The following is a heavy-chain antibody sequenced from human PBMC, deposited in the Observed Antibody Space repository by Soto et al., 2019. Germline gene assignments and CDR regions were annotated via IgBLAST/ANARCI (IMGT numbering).Heavy chain of an antibody. V-gene: IGHV1-69*13. D-gene: IGHD2-15*01. Sequence: SVKVSCKASGGTFSSYAISWVRQAPGQGLEWMGGTIPIFGTANYAQKFQGRVTITADESTSTAYMELSSLRSEDTAVYYCARDIVVVVAARSPYYYYGMDVWGQGTTVTVSS. CDR3: ARDIVVVVAARSPYYYYGMDV. J-gene: IGHJ6*02. CDR1: GGTFSSYA. CDR2: TIPIFGTA.